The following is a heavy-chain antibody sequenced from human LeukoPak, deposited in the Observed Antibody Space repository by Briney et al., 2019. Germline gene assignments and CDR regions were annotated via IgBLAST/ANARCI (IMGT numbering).Heavy chain of an antibody. V-gene: IGHV1-18*01. CDR3: ATAPHQYYYDSSGSHFDH. CDR2: ISAYNGNT. J-gene: IGHJ4*02. D-gene: IGHD3-22*01. CDR1: GYTFTSYG. Sequence: ASVKVSCKASGYTFTSYGISWVRQAPGQGLEWMGWISAYNGNTNYAQELQGRVTMTTDTSTSTAYMELSSLRSEDTAVYYCATAPHQYYYDSSGSHFDHWGQGTLVTVSS.